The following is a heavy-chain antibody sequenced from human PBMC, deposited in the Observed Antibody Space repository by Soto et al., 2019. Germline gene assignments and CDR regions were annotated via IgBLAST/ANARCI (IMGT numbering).Heavy chain of an antibody. J-gene: IGHJ6*03. CDR1: GFTFSSYG. Sequence: QVQLVESGGGVVQPGRSLRLSCAASGFTFSSYGMHWVRQAPGKGLEWVAVISYDGSNKYYADSVKGRFTISRDNSKNTLYLQMNRLRAEDTAVYYWAKGPIVVVPAAQYYYYMDVWGKGTTVTVSS. CDR2: ISYDGSNK. V-gene: IGHV3-30*18. CDR3: AKGPIVVVPAAQYYYYMDV. D-gene: IGHD2-2*01.